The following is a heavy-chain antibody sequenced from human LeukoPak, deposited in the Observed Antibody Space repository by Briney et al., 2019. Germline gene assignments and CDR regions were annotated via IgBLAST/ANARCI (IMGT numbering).Heavy chain of an antibody. CDR3: ARDRGSGWHNWFDP. CDR1: GGTFSSYA. CDR2: IIPILGIA. Sequence: GASVKVSCKASGGTFSSYAISWVRQAPGQGLEWMGRIIPILGIANYAQKFQGRVTITADKSTSTAYMELSSLRSEDTAVYYCARDRGSGWHNWFDPWGQGTLVTVSS. J-gene: IGHJ5*02. V-gene: IGHV1-69*04. D-gene: IGHD6-19*01.